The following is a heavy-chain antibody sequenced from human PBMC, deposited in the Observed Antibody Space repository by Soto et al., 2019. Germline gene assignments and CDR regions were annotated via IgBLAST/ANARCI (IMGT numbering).Heavy chain of an antibody. Sequence: PGGSLRLSFAASGFTFSSCGMHWVRQAPGKGLEGVSFIWYDGSNKYYADSVKVRFTISIDNSKNTLYLQMNSLRAEDTAVYYCARDYTIFGVERYYXYGMDVWRQGTTVXVS. CDR2: IWYDGSNK. CDR3: ARDYTIFGVERYYXYGMDV. D-gene: IGHD3-3*01. J-gene: IGHJ6*02. V-gene: IGHV3-33*01. CDR1: GFTFSSCG.